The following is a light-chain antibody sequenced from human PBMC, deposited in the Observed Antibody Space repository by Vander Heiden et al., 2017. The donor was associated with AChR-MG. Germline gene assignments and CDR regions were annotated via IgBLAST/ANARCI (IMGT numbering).Light chain of an antibody. CDR2: GAS. CDR3: QQSVSVPYT. Sequence: DIQMTQSPSSLSASVGDSVTITCRASQTIDSYLDWYQQKPGKAPKVLIYGASTLQSGVPSRFSGSGSGTQFTLTITSLQPEDFATYHCQQSVSVPYTFGQGTKVEIK. V-gene: IGKV1-39*01. CDR1: QTIDSY. J-gene: IGKJ2*01.